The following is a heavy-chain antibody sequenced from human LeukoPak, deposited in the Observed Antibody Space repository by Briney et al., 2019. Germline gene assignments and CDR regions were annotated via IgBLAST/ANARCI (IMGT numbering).Heavy chain of an antibody. V-gene: IGHV3-48*03. CDR1: GFTFSSYE. CDR2: ISSSGSTI. CDR3: ARDGKGRNRIGYYFDY. D-gene: IGHD3-10*01. J-gene: IGHJ4*02. Sequence: GGPLRLSCAASGFTFSSYEMNWVRQAPGKGLEWVSYISSSGSTIYYAASVKGRFTISRDNAKNSLYLQMNSLRAEDTAVYYCARDGKGRNRIGYYFDYWGQGTLVTVSS.